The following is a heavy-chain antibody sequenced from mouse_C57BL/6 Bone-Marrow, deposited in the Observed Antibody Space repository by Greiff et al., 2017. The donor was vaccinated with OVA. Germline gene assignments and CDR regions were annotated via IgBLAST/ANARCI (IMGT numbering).Heavy chain of an antibody. Sequence: EVKLQESGAELVRPGASVKLSCTASGFNIKDDYMHWVKQRPEQGLEWIGWIDPENGDTEYASKVQGKATITADTSSNTAYLQLSSLTSEDTAVYYCTTTPDSSGWFAYWGQGTLVTVSA. CDR1: GFNIKDDY. V-gene: IGHV14-4*01. CDR2: IDPENGDT. D-gene: IGHD3-2*02. J-gene: IGHJ3*01. CDR3: TTTPDSSGWFAY.